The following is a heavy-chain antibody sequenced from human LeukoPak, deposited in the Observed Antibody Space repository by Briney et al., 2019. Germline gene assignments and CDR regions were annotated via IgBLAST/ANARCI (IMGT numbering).Heavy chain of an antibody. J-gene: IGHJ4*02. Sequence: VGSLRLSCETAGFTFSSYVMHWVRRTPGKGLVWVSRISHDGIISYADSVKGRFTISRDNAKNTLILQMNSLRVEDTAVCYCARDWVYKIDYWGRGTLVTVSS. CDR2: ISHDGII. D-gene: IGHD5-24*01. V-gene: IGHV3-74*01. CDR3: ARDWVYKIDY. CDR1: GFTFSSYV.